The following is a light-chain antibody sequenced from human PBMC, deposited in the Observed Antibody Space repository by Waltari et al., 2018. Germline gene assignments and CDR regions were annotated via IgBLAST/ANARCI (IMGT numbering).Light chain of an antibody. CDR3: QQCNTYS. J-gene: IGKJ1*01. CDR1: QSINSW. V-gene: IGKV1-5*03. CDR2: KAS. Sequence: DIQMTQSPSTLSASVGDRVTITCRASQSINSWLAWYQQKPGKAPKLLIYKASTLESGVPSRFSGSGSGTEFTLTISGLQPEDFATYYCQQCNTYSFGQGTKGEIK.